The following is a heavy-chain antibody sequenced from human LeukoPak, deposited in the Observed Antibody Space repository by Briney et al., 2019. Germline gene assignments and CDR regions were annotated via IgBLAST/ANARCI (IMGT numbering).Heavy chain of an antibody. J-gene: IGHJ4*02. V-gene: IGHV1-2*02. CDR3: ARSVSGLDY. CDR1: GYTFRDYY. CDR2: ISPDRGAT. Sequence: ASVKVSCKASGYTFRDYYLHWVRQAPGQGLEWMGWISPDRGATNYAQKFQGRATMTRDTSIRTAYMELSRLTSDDTAVYYCARSVSGLDYWGQGTLVTVSS. D-gene: IGHD6-19*01.